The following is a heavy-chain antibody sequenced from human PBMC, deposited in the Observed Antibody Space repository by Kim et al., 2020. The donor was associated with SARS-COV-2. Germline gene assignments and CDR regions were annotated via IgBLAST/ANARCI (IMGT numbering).Heavy chain of an antibody. CDR3: AKSVVTATLDYYGMDV. D-gene: IGHD2-21*02. V-gene: IGHV3-23*01. Sequence: SVKVRFTISRDNSKNTLYLQMNSLRAEDTAVYYCAKSVVTATLDYYGMDVWGQGTTVTVSS. J-gene: IGHJ6*02.